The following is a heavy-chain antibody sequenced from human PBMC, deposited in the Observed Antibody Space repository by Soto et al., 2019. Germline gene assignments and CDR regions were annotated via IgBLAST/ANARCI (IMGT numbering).Heavy chain of an antibody. CDR1: GYTFTSYD. J-gene: IGHJ4*02. D-gene: IGHD6-6*01. Sequence: ASVTVSCKASGYTFTSYDINWVRQATGQGLEWMGWMNPNSGNTGYAQKFQGRVTMTRNTSISTAYMELSSLRSEDTAVYYCARALPRKYSSSSLYFDYWGQGTLVTVSS. V-gene: IGHV1-8*01. CDR2: MNPNSGNT. CDR3: ARALPRKYSSSSLYFDY.